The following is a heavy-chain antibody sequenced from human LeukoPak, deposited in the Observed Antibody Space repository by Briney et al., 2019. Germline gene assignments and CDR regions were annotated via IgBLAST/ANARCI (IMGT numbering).Heavy chain of an antibody. CDR1: GFTVSSNH. CDR3: ATSIVGFSYDEHFQH. Sequence: GGSLRLSCAASGFTVSSNHMNWVRQAPGKGLEWVSTIYNGGSTYYVDSVKGRFTISRDNSKNTLYLQMNSLRAEDTAVYYCATSIVGFSYDEHFQHWGQGTLVTVSS. J-gene: IGHJ1*01. V-gene: IGHV3-53*01. CDR2: IYNGGST. D-gene: IGHD1-26*01.